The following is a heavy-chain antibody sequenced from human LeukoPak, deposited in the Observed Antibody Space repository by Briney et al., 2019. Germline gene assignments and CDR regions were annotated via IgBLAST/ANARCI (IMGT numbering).Heavy chain of an antibody. CDR3: ARLLYYYGSGSYRNWFDP. J-gene: IGHJ5*02. CDR2: IYPGDSDT. V-gene: IGHV5-51*01. CDR1: GYSFTSYW. Sequence: ESLKISCKGSGYSFTSYWIGWVRQMPGKGLEWMGIIYPGDSDTRYSPSFQGQVTISADKSISTAYLQWSSLKASDTAMYYCARLLYYYGSGSYRNWFDPWGQGTLVTVSS. D-gene: IGHD3-10*01.